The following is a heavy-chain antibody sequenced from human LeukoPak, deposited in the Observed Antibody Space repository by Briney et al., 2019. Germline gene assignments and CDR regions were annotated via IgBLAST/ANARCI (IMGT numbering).Heavy chain of an antibody. J-gene: IGHJ4*02. V-gene: IGHV3-48*03. CDR2: LSSSGGTI. D-gene: IGHD3-22*01. CDR3: AKDYSSGTYFYS. CDR1: GFTFSSSE. Sequence: GGSLRLSCAAPGFTFSSSEMNWVRQPPGKGLQWLSYLSSSGGTIYYADSAKGRFTISRDNAKNTMYLQMSSLRAEDTAIYYCAKDYSSGTYFYSWGQGTLVSVSS.